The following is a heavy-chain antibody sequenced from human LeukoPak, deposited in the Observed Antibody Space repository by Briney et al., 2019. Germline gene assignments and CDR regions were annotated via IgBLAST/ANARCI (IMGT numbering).Heavy chain of an antibody. V-gene: IGHV3-53*01. CDR3: AKDSSGPAF. J-gene: IGHJ4*02. D-gene: IGHD3-22*01. CDR1: GFTVSNNY. CDR2: IYSGGGT. Sequence: GGSLRLSCAASGFTVSNNYMSWVRQAPGKGLEWVSVIYSGGGTFYSDSVKGRFTVSSDYSQNTLYLQMNSLRADDTAVYYCAKDSSGPAFWGQGTLVTVSS.